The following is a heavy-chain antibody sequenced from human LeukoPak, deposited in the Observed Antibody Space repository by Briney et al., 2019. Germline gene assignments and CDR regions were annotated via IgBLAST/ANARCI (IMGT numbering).Heavy chain of an antibody. V-gene: IGHV4-59*12. D-gene: IGHD6-13*01. Sequence: SETLSLTCTVSGGSISSYYWSWIRQPPGKGLEWIGCIYYSGSTNYNPSLKSRVTISVDTSKNQFSLNLSSVTAADTAVYSCARASGSSWYERRLHAYYYYMDVWGKGTTVTVSS. J-gene: IGHJ6*03. CDR1: GGSISSYY. CDR2: IYYSGST. CDR3: ARASGSSWYERRLHAYYYYMDV.